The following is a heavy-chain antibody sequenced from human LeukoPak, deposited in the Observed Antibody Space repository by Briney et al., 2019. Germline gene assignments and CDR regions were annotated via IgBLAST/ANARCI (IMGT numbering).Heavy chain of an antibody. Sequence: TSSETLSLTCTVSGGPISSSSYYWGWIRQPPGKGLEWIGSIYYSGSTYYNPSLKSRVTISVDTSKNQFSLKLSSVTAADTAVYYCARVGDRIGVGAPREALDIWGQGTMVTVSS. V-gene: IGHV4-39*07. CDR1: GGPISSSSYY. CDR3: ARVGDRIGVGAPREALDI. J-gene: IGHJ3*02. D-gene: IGHD1-26*01. CDR2: IYYSGST.